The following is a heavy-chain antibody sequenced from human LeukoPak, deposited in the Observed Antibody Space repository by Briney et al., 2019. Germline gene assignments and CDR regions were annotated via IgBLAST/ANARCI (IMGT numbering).Heavy chain of an antibody. CDR2: IYSGGST. V-gene: IGHV3-53*01. CDR1: GFTVSSNY. J-gene: IGHJ6*02. CDR3: ARDPGKGYYYYGMDV. Sequence: GGSLRLSCAASGFTVSSNYMSWVRQAPGKGLERVSVIYSGGSTYYTDSVTGRFTISRDNSKNTLYLQMNSLRAEDTAVYYCARDPGKGYYYYGMDVWGQGTTVTVSS.